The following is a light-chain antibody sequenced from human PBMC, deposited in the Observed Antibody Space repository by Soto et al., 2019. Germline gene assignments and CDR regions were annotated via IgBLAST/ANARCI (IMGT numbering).Light chain of an antibody. CDR1: QSVSSN. Sequence: EIVMTQSPATLSVSPGERATLSCRASQSVSSNLAWYQQKPGQAPRRLIYGASTRATGIPARFSGSGSGTEFTLTISSLQSEDFAVYYCQQYNNWPQTFGQGTKVELK. CDR3: QQYNNWPQT. V-gene: IGKV3-15*01. J-gene: IGKJ1*01. CDR2: GAS.